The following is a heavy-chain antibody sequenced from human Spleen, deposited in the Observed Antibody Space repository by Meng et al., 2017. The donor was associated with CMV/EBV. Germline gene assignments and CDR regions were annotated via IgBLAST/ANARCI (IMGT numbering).Heavy chain of an antibody. D-gene: IGHD1-7*01. CDR1: GGTFSSFV. CDR2: IIPIFGTA. J-gene: IGHJ4*02. Sequence: YCKASGGTFSSFVISWVRQAPGQGLEWMGVIIPIFGTANYAQKFQGRVTMTADDSTSTAYMELRTLRSEDTAVYYCARDLGTATTHWGQGTLVTVSS. V-gene: IGHV1-69*01. CDR3: ARDLGTATTH.